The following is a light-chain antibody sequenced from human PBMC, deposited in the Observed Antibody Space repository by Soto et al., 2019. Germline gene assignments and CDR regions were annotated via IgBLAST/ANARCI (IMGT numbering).Light chain of an antibody. CDR1: QSVSSN. CDR2: GAS. V-gene: IGKV3D-15*01. Sequence: EIVMTQSPATLSVSPGGRATLSCRASQSVSSNLAWYRQRPGQPPRLLIYGASTRATGIPARFSGSGSGTEFTLTISSLQSEDSAVYYCQQYSTYPWTFGQGAKVEFK. CDR3: QQYSTYPWT. J-gene: IGKJ1*01.